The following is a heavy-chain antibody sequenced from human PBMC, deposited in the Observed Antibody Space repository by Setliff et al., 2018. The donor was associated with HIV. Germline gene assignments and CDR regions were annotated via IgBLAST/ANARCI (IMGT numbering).Heavy chain of an antibody. J-gene: IGHJ4*02. CDR2: ISYKGD. CDR1: GFIFSDFA. CDR3: VKGLYVVDY. V-gene: IGHV3-23*01. D-gene: IGHD2-15*01. Sequence: GGSLRLSCAASGFIFSDFAMTWVRQVPGKGLEWVSTISYKGDDYADSVRGRFTISRDNSKSTLYLRMNSLKAEDTAMYYCVKGLYVVDYWGQGTLVTVSS.